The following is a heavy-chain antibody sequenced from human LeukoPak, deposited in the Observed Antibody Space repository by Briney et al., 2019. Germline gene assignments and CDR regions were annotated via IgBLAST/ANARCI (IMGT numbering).Heavy chain of an antibody. V-gene: IGHV3-30*18. CDR1: GFTFSSYG. Sequence: GGSLRLSCAASGFTFSSYGMHWVRQAPGKGLEWAAVISNDGSNKNYADSVKGRFTISRDNSKNTLFLQMNSLRAEDTAVYYCAKVEDCSGGSCYSIDYWGQGTLVTVSS. J-gene: IGHJ4*02. CDR2: ISNDGSNK. D-gene: IGHD2-15*01. CDR3: AKVEDCSGGSCYSIDY.